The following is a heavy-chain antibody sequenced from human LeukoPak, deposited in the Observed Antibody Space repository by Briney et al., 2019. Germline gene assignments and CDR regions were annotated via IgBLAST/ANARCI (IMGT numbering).Heavy chain of an antibody. D-gene: IGHD3-10*01. CDR2: INPNSGNT. CDR1: GYTFINHD. CDR3: ARGRITMVRGSTRDGFDP. Sequence: ASVKVSCKGYGYTFINHDIDWVRQAAGQGLEWMGWINPNSGNTGYAQKFQGRVTITRNTSISTAYMELSSLRSEDTAVYYCARGRITMVRGSTRDGFDPWGQGTLVTVSS. V-gene: IGHV1-8*03. J-gene: IGHJ5*02.